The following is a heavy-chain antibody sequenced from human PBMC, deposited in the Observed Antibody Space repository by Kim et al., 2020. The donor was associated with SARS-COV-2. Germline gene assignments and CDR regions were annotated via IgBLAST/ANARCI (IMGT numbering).Heavy chain of an antibody. CDR2: INHSGST. J-gene: IGHJ4*02. V-gene: IGHV4-34*01. CDR3: ARRHCSSTSCYTGRFWSGYYLDY. CDR1: GGSFSGYY. D-gene: IGHD2-2*02. Sequence: SETLSLTCAVYGGSFSGYYWSWIRQPPGKGLEWIGEINHSGSTNYNPSLKSRVTISVDTSKNQFSLKLSSVTAADTAVYYCARRHCSSTSCYTGRFWSGYYLDYWAQGTLVTVSS.